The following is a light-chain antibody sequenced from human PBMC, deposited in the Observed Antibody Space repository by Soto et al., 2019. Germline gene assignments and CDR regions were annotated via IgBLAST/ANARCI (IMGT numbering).Light chain of an antibody. CDR2: EVS. V-gene: IGLV2-8*01. CDR3: CSYAGSSSLV. Sequence: QSVLTQPPSASGSPGQSVTISCTGTSSDVGGYNYVSWYQQHPGKAPKLMIYEVSKRPSGVPDRFSGSKSGNTASLTVSGLQAEDESDYYCCSYAGSSSLVFGGVTKVTVL. CDR1: SSDVGGYNY. J-gene: IGLJ2*01.